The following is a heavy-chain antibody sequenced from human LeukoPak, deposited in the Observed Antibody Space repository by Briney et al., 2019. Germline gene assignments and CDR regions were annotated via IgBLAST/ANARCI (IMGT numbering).Heavy chain of an antibody. V-gene: IGHV1-69*13. CDR3: ASWKWGRVVSDI. J-gene: IGHJ3*02. Sequence: SVKVSCTASGGIFRSYAISWVRQAPGQGLEWMGGIIPIFGTGNYAQKFQGRVTITADESTSTAYMELSSLRSEDTAIYYCASWKWGRVVSDIWGQGTVVTVSS. CDR1: GGIFRSYA. D-gene: IGHD7-27*01. CDR2: IIPIFGTG.